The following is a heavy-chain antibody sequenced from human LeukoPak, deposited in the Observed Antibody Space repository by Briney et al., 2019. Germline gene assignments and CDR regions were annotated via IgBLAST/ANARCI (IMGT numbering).Heavy chain of an antibody. J-gene: IGHJ4*02. CDR2: INTYTGNP. Sequence: ASVKVSCKASGYTITSYAINWGRQAPGQGLEWMGWINTYTGNPTYAQGFTGRFVFSLDTSVTTAYLQISSLKAEDTAVYYCAIIAPPSDYWGQGTLVTVSS. CDR1: GYTITSYA. V-gene: IGHV7-4-1*02. CDR3: AIIAPPSDY.